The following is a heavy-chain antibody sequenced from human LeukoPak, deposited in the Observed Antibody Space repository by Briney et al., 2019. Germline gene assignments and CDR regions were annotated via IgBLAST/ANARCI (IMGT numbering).Heavy chain of an antibody. CDR3: ARGGELGFDP. D-gene: IGHD1-7*01. V-gene: IGHV3-13*01. CDR1: GFTLSSYD. CDR2: IATAGDT. Sequence: QSGGSLRLSCAASGFTLSSYDMHRVRQGIGKGLEWVSAIATAGDTFYSGSVKGRFTISRENAKKSLYLQMNSLRAGDTAVYYCARGGELGFDPWGQGTLVTVSS. J-gene: IGHJ5*02.